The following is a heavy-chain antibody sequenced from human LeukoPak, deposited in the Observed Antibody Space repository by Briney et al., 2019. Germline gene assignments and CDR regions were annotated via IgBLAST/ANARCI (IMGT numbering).Heavy chain of an antibody. V-gene: IGHV1-2*02. CDR3: ASEAYCSGSRCSVQRVAS. CDR2: IDSKNGDT. CDR1: GYTFTAYY. Sequence: GASVKVSCKSSGYTFTAYYMHWVRQAPGQGLAWMGWIDSKNGDTKYAQKFQSRLTITRDTSIGIAYMELRSLTSDDTAVYYCASEAYCSGSRCSVQRVASWGQGTPVTVSS. J-gene: IGHJ5*02. D-gene: IGHD2-15*01.